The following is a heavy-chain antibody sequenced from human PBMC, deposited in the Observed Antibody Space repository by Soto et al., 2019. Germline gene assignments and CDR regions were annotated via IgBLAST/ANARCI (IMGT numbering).Heavy chain of an antibody. CDR3: ASGGDRFDGMDV. V-gene: IGHV3-13*01. CDR1: GFGFNGYD. Sequence: EVQLVESGGGLVQPGGSLRLSCAASGFGFNGYDMHWVRQAPGKNLEWVAAISTAGDTYYLGSVKGRFTISREDAKNSLSLQMHSLRVGDTAVYYCASGGDRFDGMDVWGQGTTVTVSS. D-gene: IGHD2-21*01. J-gene: IGHJ6*02. CDR2: ISTAGDT.